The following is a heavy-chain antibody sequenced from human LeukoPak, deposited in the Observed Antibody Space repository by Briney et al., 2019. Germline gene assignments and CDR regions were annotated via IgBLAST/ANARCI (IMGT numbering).Heavy chain of an antibody. CDR1: GGSISSSSYY. D-gene: IGHD3-10*01. Sequence: SETLSLTCTVSGGSISSSSYYWGWIRQPPGKGPEWIGSIYYSGSTYYNPSLKSRVTISVDTSKNQFSLKLSSVTAADTAVYYCARRAAYGSGRYWFDPWGQGTLVTVSS. V-gene: IGHV4-39*07. J-gene: IGHJ5*02. CDR2: IYYSGST. CDR3: ARRAAYGSGRYWFDP.